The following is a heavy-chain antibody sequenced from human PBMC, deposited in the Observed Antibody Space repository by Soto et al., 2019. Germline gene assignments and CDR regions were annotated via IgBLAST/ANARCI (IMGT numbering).Heavy chain of an antibody. D-gene: IGHD6-19*01. J-gene: IGHJ5*02. CDR3: ARDTGAVGGTGGCDP. CDR2: ILPIFGTT. Sequence: QVRLVQSGAEVKKPGSSVKVSCKASGDTFKRYAISWVRQAPGQGLEWMGGILPIFGTTDYAQKFQGRVTITADGSTSTVNMELSGLTSEDTAVYFCARDTGAVGGTGGCDPWGQGTLVTVSS. V-gene: IGHV1-69*01. CDR1: GDTFKRYA.